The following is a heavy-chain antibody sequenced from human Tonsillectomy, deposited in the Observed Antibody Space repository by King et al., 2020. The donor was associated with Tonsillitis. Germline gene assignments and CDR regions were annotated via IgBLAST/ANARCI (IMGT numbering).Heavy chain of an antibody. J-gene: IGHJ3*02. V-gene: IGHV4-61*02. Sequence: VQLQESGPGPVKPSQTLSLTCTVSGGSISSGSYYWSWIRQPAGKGLEWIGRIYTSGSTNYNPSLKGRVTISIDTSKNQFSLKLNSVTAADTAVYYCARDYSGSYYAFDIWGQGTMVTVSS. CDR3: ARDYSGSYYAFDI. CDR2: IYTSGST. CDR1: GGSISSGSYY. D-gene: IGHD1-26*01.